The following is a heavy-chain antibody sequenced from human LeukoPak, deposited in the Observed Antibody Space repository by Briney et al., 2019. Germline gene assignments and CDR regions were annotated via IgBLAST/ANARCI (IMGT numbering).Heavy chain of an antibody. D-gene: IGHD2-21*02. CDR2: ISGSGGST. CDR1: GGSISTSYYY. CDR3: AKSSAVTAIWDGMDV. Sequence: ETLSLTCTVSGGSISTSYYYWGWVRQAPGKGLEWVSAISGSGGSTYYADSVKGRFTISRDNPKNTLYLQMNSLRAEDTAVYYCAKSSAVTAIWDGMDVWGQGTTVTVSS. J-gene: IGHJ6*02. V-gene: IGHV3-23*01.